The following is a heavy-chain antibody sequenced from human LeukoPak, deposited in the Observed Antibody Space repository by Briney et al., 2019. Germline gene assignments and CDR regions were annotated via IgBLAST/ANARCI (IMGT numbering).Heavy chain of an antibody. CDR1: GYTFTGYY. CDR3: ARECGYTWNDGGGGFDY. D-gene: IGHD1-20*01. Sequence: GASVKVSCKASGYTFTGYYMHWVRQAPGQGLEWMGWINPNSGGTNYAQKLQGRVTMTTDTSTSTAYMELRSLRSEDTAVYYCARECGYTWNDGGGGFDYWGHGTLVTVSS. J-gene: IGHJ4*01. CDR2: INPNSGGT. V-gene: IGHV1-2*02.